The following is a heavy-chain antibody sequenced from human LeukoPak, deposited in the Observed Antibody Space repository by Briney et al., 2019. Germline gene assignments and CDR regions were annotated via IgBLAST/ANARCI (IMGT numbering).Heavy chain of an antibody. CDR3: ARQAVGATPLDY. V-gene: IGHV1-46*01. J-gene: IGHJ4*02. D-gene: IGHD1-26*01. CDR1: GYTFTSYY. CDR2: INPSGGST. Sequence: ASVKVSCKASGYTFTSYYMHWVRQAPGQGLEWMGIINPSGGSTSYAQKLQGRVTMTTDTSTSTAYMELRSLRSDDTAVYYCARQAVGATPLDYWGQGTLVTVSS.